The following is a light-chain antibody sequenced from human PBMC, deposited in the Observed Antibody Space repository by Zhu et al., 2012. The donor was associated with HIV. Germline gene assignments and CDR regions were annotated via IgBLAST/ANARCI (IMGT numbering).Light chain of an antibody. V-gene: IGKV1-9*01. CDR1: QGISNY. J-gene: IGKJ4*01. Sequence: DIQLTQSPSFLSASVGDRVTITCRASQGISNYLAWYHQKPGKAPKLLIYAASILQSGVPSRFSGSGSGTEFTLTISSLQPEDFAVYYCQQYDKWPPLTFGGGTKVEI. CDR2: AAS. CDR3: QQYDKWPPLT.